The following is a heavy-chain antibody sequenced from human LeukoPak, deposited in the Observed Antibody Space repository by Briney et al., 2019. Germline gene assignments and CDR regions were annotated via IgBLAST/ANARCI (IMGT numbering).Heavy chain of an antibody. J-gene: IGHJ3*02. Sequence: PSETLCLTCTVSGGSISSYYWSWVRQPPGKGLEWIGYIYYSGSTNYNPSLKSRVTISVDTSKNQFSLKLSSVTAADTAVYYCARSPLTAMVVFSHAFDIWGQGTMVTVSS. CDR3: ARSPLTAMVVFSHAFDI. V-gene: IGHV4-59*08. CDR2: IYYSGST. CDR1: GGSISSYY. D-gene: IGHD5-18*01.